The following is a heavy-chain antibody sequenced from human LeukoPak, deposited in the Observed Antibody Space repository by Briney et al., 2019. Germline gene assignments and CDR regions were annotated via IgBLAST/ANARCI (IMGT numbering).Heavy chain of an antibody. CDR1: GFTFSSYG. V-gene: IGHV3-30*18. Sequence: GRSLRLSCAASGFTFSSYGMHWVRQAPGEGLEWVAVISYDGSNKYYADSVKGRFTISRDNSKNTLYLQVNSLRAEDTAVYYCAQESGSYGDYWGQGTLVTVSS. D-gene: IGHD1-26*01. J-gene: IGHJ4*02. CDR3: AQESGSYGDY. CDR2: ISYDGSNK.